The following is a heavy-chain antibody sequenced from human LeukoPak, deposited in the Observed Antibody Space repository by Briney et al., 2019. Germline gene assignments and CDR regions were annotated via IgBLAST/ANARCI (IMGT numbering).Heavy chain of an antibody. CDR3: ARVTLSGYSYGPNWFDP. V-gene: IGHV3-48*03. J-gene: IGHJ5*02. CDR1: GFTFSSYE. CDR2: ISSSGSTI. D-gene: IGHD5-18*01. Sequence: GGSLRLSCAASGFTFSSYEMNWVRQAPGKGLEWVSYISSSGSTIYYADSVKGRFTISRDNAKNSLYLQMNSLRAEDTAVYYCARVTLSGYSYGPNWFDPWGQGTLVTVSS.